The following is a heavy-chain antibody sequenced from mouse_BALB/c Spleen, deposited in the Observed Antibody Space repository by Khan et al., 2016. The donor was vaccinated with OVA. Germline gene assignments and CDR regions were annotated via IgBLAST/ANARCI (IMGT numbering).Heavy chain of an antibody. D-gene: IGHD2-1*01. J-gene: IGHJ4*01. Sequence: QVQLQQSGPALVAPSQSLSITCTVSGFSLTSYGVNWVRQPLGKGLEWLGVIWGDGGTNYHSVFISRLSISKDNSKSQVFLQLNSLQTDDPATYYCVKQNYGTLYAMDYWGQGTAVTVSS. V-gene: IGHV2-3*01. CDR3: VKQNYGTLYAMDY. CDR1: GFSLTSYG. CDR2: IWGDGGT.